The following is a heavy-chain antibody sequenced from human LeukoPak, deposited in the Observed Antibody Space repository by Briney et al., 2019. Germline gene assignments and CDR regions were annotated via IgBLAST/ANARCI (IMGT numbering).Heavy chain of an antibody. CDR2: IYHSGST. CDR1: GGSISSSHW. Sequence: SETLSLTCALSGGSISSSHWWSWVRQPPGKGLEWYGEIYHSGSTNYNPSLKSRVTISVDTSKNQFSLKLSSVTAADTAVYYCARVTEIRYFDWLLNYYYYMDVWGKGTTVTVSS. J-gene: IGHJ6*03. V-gene: IGHV4-4*02. CDR3: ARVTEIRYFDWLLNYYYYMDV. D-gene: IGHD3-9*01.